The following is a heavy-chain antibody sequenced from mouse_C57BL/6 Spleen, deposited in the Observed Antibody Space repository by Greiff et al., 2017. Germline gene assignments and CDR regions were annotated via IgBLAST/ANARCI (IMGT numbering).Heavy chain of an antibody. V-gene: IGHV5-4*01. CDR3: ARDSGTKYFDY. CDR1: GFTFSSYA. J-gene: IGHJ2*01. Sequence: EVMLVESGGGLVKPGGSLKLSCAASGFTFSSYAMSWVRQTPEKRLEWVATISDGGSYTYYPDNVKGRFTISRDNAKNNLYLQMSHLKSEDTAMYYCARDSGTKYFDYWGQGTTLTVSS. CDR2: ISDGGSYT. D-gene: IGHD4-1*01.